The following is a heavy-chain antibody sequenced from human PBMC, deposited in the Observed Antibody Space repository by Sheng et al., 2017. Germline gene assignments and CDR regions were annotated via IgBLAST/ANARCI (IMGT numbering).Heavy chain of an antibody. CDR1: DSPLVSYA. D-gene: IGHD3-3*01. Sequence: EVQLVESGGGLVQPGGSRRDSPVQPLDSPLVSYAMSWVRQAPGKGLEWVSAISGSGGSTYYADSVKGRFTISRDNSKNTLYLQMNSLRAEDTAVYYCANRFGVVITAEFGRRVMDVWGQGTTVTVSS. CDR3: ANRFGVVITAEFGRRVMDV. CDR2: ISGSGGST. V-gene: IGHV3-23*04. J-gene: IGHJ6*02.